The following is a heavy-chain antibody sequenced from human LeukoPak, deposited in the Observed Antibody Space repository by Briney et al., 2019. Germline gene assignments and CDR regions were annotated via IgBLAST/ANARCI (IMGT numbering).Heavy chain of an antibody. CDR2: ISSTGGST. V-gene: IGHV3-20*04. CDR3: ARDDCSGGSCYWPEEAFDI. CDR1: GFTFSSYE. Sequence: PGGSLRLSCAASGFTFSSYEMNWVRQAPGRGLEYVSAISSTGGSTGYADSVKGRFTISRDNAKNSLYLQMNSLRAEDTALYYCARDDCSGGSCYWPEEAFDIWGQGTMVTVSS. D-gene: IGHD2-15*01. J-gene: IGHJ3*02.